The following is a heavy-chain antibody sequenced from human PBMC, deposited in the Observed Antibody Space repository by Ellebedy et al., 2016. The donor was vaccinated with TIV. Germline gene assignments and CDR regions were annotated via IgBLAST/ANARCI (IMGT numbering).Heavy chain of an antibody. CDR1: GLTFSSHA. J-gene: IGHJ4*02. D-gene: IGHD4-23*01. CDR2: ITESGGNT. V-gene: IGHV3-23*01. CDR3: ARDPVGVGPAFDV. Sequence: ESLKISCAASGLTFSSHAMSWVRQAPGKGLEWVSSITESGGNTYYADSVKGRFTISRDNSKDTLFLQMNSLRAEDTAIYFCARDPVGVGPAFDVWGQGTPVTVSS.